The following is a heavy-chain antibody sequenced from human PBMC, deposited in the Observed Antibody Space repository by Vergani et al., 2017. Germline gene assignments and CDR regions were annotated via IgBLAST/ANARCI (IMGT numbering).Heavy chain of an antibody. J-gene: IGHJ6*02. Sequence: EVQLVESGGELVQPGRPLRLSCTASGFTFGDDAISWFRQAPGKGPECVAFIGSSGPYINYSDSVKGRFIISRDNTNNSLFLQLRSLRAEDAAVYYCARDCTSGGCPDNYGMDVWGQGATVTVSS. V-gene: IGHV3-21*02. D-gene: IGHD2-8*01. CDR2: IGSSGPYI. CDR1: GFTFGDDA. CDR3: ARDCTSGGCPDNYGMDV.